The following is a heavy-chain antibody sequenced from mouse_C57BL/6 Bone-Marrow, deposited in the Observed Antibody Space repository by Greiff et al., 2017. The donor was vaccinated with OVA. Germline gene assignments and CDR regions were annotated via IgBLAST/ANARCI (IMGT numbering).Heavy chain of an antibody. V-gene: IGHV1-42*01. CDR3: ALLLGWYFDV. Sequence: VQLQQSGPELVKPGASVKISCKASGYSFTGYYMNWVKQSPEKSLEWIGEINPSTGGTTYNQKFKAKATLTVDKSSSTAYMQLKSLTSEDSAVYYCALLLGWYFDVWGTGTTVTVSS. D-gene: IGHD1-1*01. CDR2: INPSTGGT. J-gene: IGHJ1*03. CDR1: GYSFTGYY.